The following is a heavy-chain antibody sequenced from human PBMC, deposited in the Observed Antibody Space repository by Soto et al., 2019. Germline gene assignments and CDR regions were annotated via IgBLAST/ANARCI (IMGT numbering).Heavy chain of an antibody. D-gene: IGHD6-19*01. J-gene: IGHJ4*02. CDR1: GGSFSGYY. Sequence: SETLSLTCAVYGGSFSGYYWSWIRQPPGKGLEWIGEINHSGSTNYNPSLKSRVTISVDTSKNQFSLKLSSMTAADTAVYYCARAAVPLNPPTRTASFDYWGQGTLVTVSS. CDR2: INHSGST. V-gene: IGHV4-34*01. CDR3: ARAAVPLNPPTRTASFDY.